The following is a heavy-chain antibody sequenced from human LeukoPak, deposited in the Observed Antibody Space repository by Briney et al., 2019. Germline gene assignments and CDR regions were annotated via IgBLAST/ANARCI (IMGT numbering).Heavy chain of an antibody. Sequence: SETLSLTCTVSGGSISSYYWSWNRQPPGKGLEWIGYIYYSGSTNYNPSLKSRVTISVDTSKNQFSLKLSSVTAADTAVYYCARYSGTHSRNFDCWGQGTLVTVSS. CDR3: ARYSGTHSRNFDC. CDR2: IYYSGST. D-gene: IGHD1-26*01. J-gene: IGHJ4*02. CDR1: GGSISSYY. V-gene: IGHV4-59*08.